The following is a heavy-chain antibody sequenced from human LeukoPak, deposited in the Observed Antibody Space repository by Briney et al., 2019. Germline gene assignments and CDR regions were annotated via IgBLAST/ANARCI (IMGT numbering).Heavy chain of an antibody. V-gene: IGHV3-11*01. Sequence: GGSLRLSCVGSGFIFSDYYMNWIRQAPGKGLEWLSYISNTGGTIIYADSVRGRFTISRDNAENALYLQMSSLRVEDTAVYYCARPANNWNFGYGLDVWGQGTTVAVSS. CDR1: GFIFSDYY. J-gene: IGHJ6*02. CDR2: ISNTGGTI. CDR3: ARPANNWNFGYGLDV. D-gene: IGHD1-7*01.